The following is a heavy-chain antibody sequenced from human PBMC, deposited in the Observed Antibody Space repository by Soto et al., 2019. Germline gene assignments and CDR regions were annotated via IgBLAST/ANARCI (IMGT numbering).Heavy chain of an antibody. CDR1: GFSLSTSGVG. CDR3: AHSVCFGELVFSGYFDI. D-gene: IGHD3-10*01. Sequence: QITLKESGPTLVKPPQTLTLTCAFSGFSLSTSGVGVGWIRQPPGKALEWLALIYWDDDKRYSPSPKGRITMTKDIAKRQLGVTIPFLDPEDTDTDYWAHSVCFGELVFSGYFDIWGQGNMVTFSA. J-gene: IGHJ3*02. V-gene: IGHV2-5*02. CDR2: IYWDDDK.